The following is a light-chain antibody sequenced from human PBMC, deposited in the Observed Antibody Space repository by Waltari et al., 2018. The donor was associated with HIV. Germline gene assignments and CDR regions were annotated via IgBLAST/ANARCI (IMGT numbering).Light chain of an antibody. CDR2: EVS. Sequence: QSALTQPASVSGSPGQSITIPCTGTSRDVGGYNSLSLYQQHPGKAPKLLIYEVSKRPSGVANRFSGSKSGNTASLTIAGLQAEDEADYYCCSYAGSSTHVVFGGGTKLTVL. J-gene: IGLJ2*01. CDR1: SRDVGGYNS. CDR3: CSYAGSSTHVV. V-gene: IGLV2-23*02.